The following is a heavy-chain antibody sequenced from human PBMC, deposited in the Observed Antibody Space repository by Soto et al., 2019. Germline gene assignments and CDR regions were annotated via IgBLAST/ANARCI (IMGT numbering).Heavy chain of an antibody. V-gene: IGHV4-39*01. CDR3: ARLPPYGSGSYYYYGMDV. CDR2: IYYSGST. CDR1: GGSISSSSYY. J-gene: IGHJ6*02. Sequence: SETLSLTCTVSGGSISSSSYYWGWIRQPPGKGLEWIGSIYYSGSTYYNPSLKSRVTISVDTSKNQFSLKLSSVTAADTAVYYCARLPPYGSGSYYYYGMDVWGQGTTVT. D-gene: IGHD3-10*01.